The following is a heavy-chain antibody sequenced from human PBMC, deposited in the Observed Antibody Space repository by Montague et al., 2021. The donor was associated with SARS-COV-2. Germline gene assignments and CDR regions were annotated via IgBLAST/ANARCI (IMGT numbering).Heavy chain of an antibody. CDR2: INSNDVST. D-gene: IGHD2-2*01. J-gene: IGHJ5*02. CDR3: AKAPDGGCSSTSCYLPNGFDP. Sequence: SLRLSCAASGFTFSSYAMTWVRQAPGKGLEWVSTINSNDVSTYYADSVKGRFTISRDNSKNTLYLQMSSLRAEDTAVYYCAKAPDGGCSSTSCYLPNGFDPWGQGTLVTVSS. V-gene: IGHV3-23*01. CDR1: GFTFSSYA.